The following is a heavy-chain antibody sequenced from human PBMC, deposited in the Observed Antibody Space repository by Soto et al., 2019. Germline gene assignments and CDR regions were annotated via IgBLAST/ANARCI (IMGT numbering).Heavy chain of an antibody. CDR1: GGSINSYY. V-gene: IGHV4-59*01. CDR2: IFSSGST. CDR3: ARVGYCSSTPCWPIGYFEY. Sequence: SETLSLTCTVSGGSINSYYWTWIRQPPGKGLEWVGYIFSSGSTNYNPSLKSRVTISVDTSENQFSLKLTSVTAADTAVYYCARVGYCSSTPCWPIGYFEYWGQGTLVTVSS. J-gene: IGHJ4*02. D-gene: IGHD2-2*01.